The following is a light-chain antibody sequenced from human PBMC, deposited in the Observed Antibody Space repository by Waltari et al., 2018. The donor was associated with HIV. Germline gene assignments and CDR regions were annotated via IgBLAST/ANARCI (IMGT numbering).Light chain of an antibody. V-gene: IGLV6-57*03. CDR2: EDY. J-gene: IGLJ3*02. CDR3: QSFDANNHWV. Sequence: FMLTQPHSVSESPGKTVTISCTRSSGSIASNHVPWFQQRPGNAPTTILYEDYQRPPGVPDRFSGTIVKSSNSASLTISGVKTEDEADYYCQSFDANNHWVFGGGTRLTVL. CDR1: SGSIASNH.